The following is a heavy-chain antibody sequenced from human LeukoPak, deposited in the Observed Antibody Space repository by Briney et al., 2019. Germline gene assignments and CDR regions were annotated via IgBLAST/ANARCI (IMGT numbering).Heavy chain of an antibody. CDR2: ISAYNVNT. CDR3: ARDRLGYCSSTSCYSSSFDY. V-gene: IGHV1-18*01. CDR1: GYTFTSDG. D-gene: IGHD2-2*01. J-gene: IGHJ4*02. Sequence: ASVKVSCKASGYTFTSDGISWVRQAPGQGREWMGWISAYNVNTNYAHKLQGRVTMTTDTTTSTAYMELRSLRSDDTAVYYCARDRLGYCSSTSCYSSSFDYWGQGTLVTVSS.